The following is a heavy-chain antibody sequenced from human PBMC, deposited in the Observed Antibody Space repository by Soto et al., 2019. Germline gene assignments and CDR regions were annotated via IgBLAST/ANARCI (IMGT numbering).Heavy chain of an antibody. CDR2: ITVGSSHI. V-gene: IGHV3-21*01. CDR1: GVPFSAYN. Sequence: PGGSLTLSCTGSGVPFSAYNIIWVRQAPGKGLEWVSSITVGSSHIYQPNSMKGRFTISRNDDNNSAERQIDSLRDDETALYYCSRSPEVGVRGAYWGQGTLVTVSS. D-gene: IGHD3-16*01. CDR3: SRSPEVGVRGAY. J-gene: IGHJ4*02.